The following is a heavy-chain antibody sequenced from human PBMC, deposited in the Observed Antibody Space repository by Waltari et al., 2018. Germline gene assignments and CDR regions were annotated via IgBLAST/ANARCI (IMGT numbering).Heavy chain of an antibody. Sequence: QVQLQESGPGLVKPSETLSLTCTVSGGSISSYYWSWIRQPAGKGLEWIGRIYTSGSTNYNPSLKSRVTMSVDTSKNQFSLKLSSVTAADTAVYYCARDATAMDPLTYYYYYYYMDVWGKGTTVTISS. V-gene: IGHV4-4*07. J-gene: IGHJ6*03. D-gene: IGHD5-18*01. CDR3: ARDATAMDPLTYYYYYYYMDV. CDR2: IYTSGST. CDR1: GGSISSYY.